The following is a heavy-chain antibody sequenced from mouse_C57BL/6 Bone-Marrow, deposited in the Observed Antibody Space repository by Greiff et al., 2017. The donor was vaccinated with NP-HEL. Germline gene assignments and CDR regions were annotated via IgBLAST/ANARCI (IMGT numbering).Heavy chain of an antibody. D-gene: IGHD2-5*01. CDR2: IDPETGGT. CDR3: TRPDYSNWGFAY. Sequence: VQLQESGAELVRPGASVTLSCKASGYTFTDYEMHWVKQTPVHGLEWIGAIDPETGGTAYNQKFKGKAILTADKSSSIAYMELRSLTSEDSAVYYCTRPDYSNWGFAYWGQGTLVTVSA. CDR1: GYTFTDYE. J-gene: IGHJ3*01. V-gene: IGHV1-15*01.